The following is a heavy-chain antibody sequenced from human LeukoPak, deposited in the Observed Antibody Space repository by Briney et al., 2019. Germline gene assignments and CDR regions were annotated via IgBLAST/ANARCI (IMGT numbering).Heavy chain of an antibody. CDR2: IIPIFGTA. V-gene: IGHV1-69*13. Sequence: GASVKVSCTASGGTFSSYAISWVRQAPGQGLEWMGGIIPIFGTANYAQKFQGRVTITADESTSTAYMELSSLRSEDTAVYYCARSRASYYYYYGMDVWGQGTTVTVSS. J-gene: IGHJ6*02. D-gene: IGHD2-2*01. CDR3: ARSRASYYYYYGMDV. CDR1: GGTFSSYA.